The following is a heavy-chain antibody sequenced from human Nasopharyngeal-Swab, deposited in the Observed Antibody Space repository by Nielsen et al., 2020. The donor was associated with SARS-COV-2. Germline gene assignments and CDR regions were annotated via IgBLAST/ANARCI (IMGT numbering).Heavy chain of an antibody. CDR3: ARDQYYDFWSGYYSSRGFYYGMDV. CDR2: ISSSGSTR. V-gene: IGHV3-48*03. CDR1: GFTFSSYE. D-gene: IGHD3-3*01. J-gene: IGHJ6*02. Sequence: GESLKISCAASGFTFSSYEMNWVRQAPGKGLEWVSYISSSGSTRYYADSVKGRFTISRDNAKNSLYLQMNSLRAEDTAVYYCARDQYYDFWSGYYSSRGFYYGMDVWGQGTTVTVSS.